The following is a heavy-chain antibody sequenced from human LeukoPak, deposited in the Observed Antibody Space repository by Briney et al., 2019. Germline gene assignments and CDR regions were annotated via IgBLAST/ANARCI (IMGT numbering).Heavy chain of an antibody. J-gene: IGHJ4*02. Sequence: QPSETLSLTCTVSGGSISSYYWSWIRQPPGKGLEWIGYIYYSGSTNYNPSLKSRVTISVDTSKNQFSLKLSSVTAADTAVYYCARLATYYEVSDYWGQGTLVTVSS. CDR3: ARLATYYEVSDY. D-gene: IGHD3-16*01. CDR1: GGSISSYY. V-gene: IGHV4-59*01. CDR2: IYYSGST.